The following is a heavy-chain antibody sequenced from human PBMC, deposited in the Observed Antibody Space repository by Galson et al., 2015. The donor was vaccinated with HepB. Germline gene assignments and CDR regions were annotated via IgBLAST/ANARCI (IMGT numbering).Heavy chain of an antibody. CDR2: ISCSTTTM. J-gene: IGHJ5*02. D-gene: IGHD3-16*02. CDR3: ARERLIDWFDP. Sequence: SLRLSCAASGFTFSSYSMNWVRQAPGRGLEWVSYISCSTTTMFYADSVKGRFTISRDNAKNSLYLQMNSLRAEDTAVYYCARERLIDWFDPWGQGTLVTVSS. CDR1: GFTFSSYS. V-gene: IGHV3-48*01.